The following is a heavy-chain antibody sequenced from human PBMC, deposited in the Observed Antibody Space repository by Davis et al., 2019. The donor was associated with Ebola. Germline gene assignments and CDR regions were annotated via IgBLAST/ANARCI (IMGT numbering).Heavy chain of an antibody. D-gene: IGHD6-19*01. Sequence: GESLKISCAASGFTFSSYSMNWVRQAPGKGLEWVSYISSSGSTIYYADSVKGRFTISRDNAKNSLYLQMNSLRAEDTAVYYCARETYSSGWYDYWGQGTLVTVSS. CDR1: GFTFSSYS. CDR3: ARETYSSGWYDY. CDR2: ISSSGSTI. V-gene: IGHV3-48*04. J-gene: IGHJ4*02.